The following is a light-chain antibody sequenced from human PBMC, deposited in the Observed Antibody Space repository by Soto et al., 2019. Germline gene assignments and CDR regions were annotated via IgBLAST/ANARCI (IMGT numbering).Light chain of an antibody. CDR2: DVS. CDR1: SSDVGGYNY. J-gene: IGLJ7*01. CDR3: SSYTSSSTAV. Sequence: QSALTQPASVSGSPGQSITISCTGTSSDVGGYNYVSWYQQHPGKAPKLMIYDVSNRPSGVSNRFSGSESGNTASLTISGLQAEDEADYYCSSYTSSSTAVFGGGTQLTVL. V-gene: IGLV2-14*01.